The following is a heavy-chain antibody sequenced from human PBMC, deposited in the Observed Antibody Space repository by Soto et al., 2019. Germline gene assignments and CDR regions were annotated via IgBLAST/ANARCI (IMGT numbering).Heavy chain of an antibody. V-gene: IGHV4-39*01. CDR3: ARHVYWNDGNFDY. CDR1: GGSISSSSDY. Sequence: PSETLSLTCTVSGGSISSSSDYWSWIRQPPGKGLEWIGCIYSGTTYYNPSLKSRVTISVDTSKNQFSLKLSSVTAADTAVYYCARHVYWNDGNFDYWGQGTLVT. CDR2: IYSGTT. J-gene: IGHJ4*02. D-gene: IGHD1-1*01.